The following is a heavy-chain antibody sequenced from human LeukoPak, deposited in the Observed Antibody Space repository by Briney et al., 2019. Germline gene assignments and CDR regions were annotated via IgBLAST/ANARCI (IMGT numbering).Heavy chain of an antibody. J-gene: IGHJ5*02. CDR2: IYSGGST. V-gene: IGHV3-53*01. Sequence: GGSLRLSWAASGFTFSSNYMSWVRQAPGKGLEWVSIIYSGGSTYYSDCVTGRLTISRDTSKNTRYLQINSLRAEDTAVYYCAREVGATRWLDPWGQGTLVTVSS. D-gene: IGHD1-26*01. CDR1: GFTFSSNY. CDR3: AREVGATRWLDP.